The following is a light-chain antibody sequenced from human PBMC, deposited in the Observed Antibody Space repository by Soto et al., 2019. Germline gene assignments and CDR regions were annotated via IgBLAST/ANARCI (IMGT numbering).Light chain of an antibody. Sequence: EIVMTQSPASLSVSPGETATLSCRASQSISNRLAWYQQQPGQAPKLLIYGASTRVNGIPTRFSGSGSGTEVTLTISSRQSEDSALYYCQQYNNWPPRTFGQGTKVEIK. J-gene: IGKJ2*01. CDR1: QSISNR. CDR2: GAS. CDR3: QQYNNWPPRT. V-gene: IGKV3-15*01.